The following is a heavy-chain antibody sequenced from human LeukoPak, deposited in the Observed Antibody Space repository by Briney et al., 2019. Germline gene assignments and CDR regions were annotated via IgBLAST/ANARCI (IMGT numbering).Heavy chain of an antibody. Sequence: GGSLRLSCAASGFTFSSHWMSWVRQAPGQGLEWVANINRDGSEKYYVDSVKGRFTISRDNAYNSLYLQMNSLRPEDTAIYFCATSSLVRGDPLYYLGQGTLVTVSS. J-gene: IGHJ4*02. CDR1: GFTFSSHW. D-gene: IGHD3-10*01. V-gene: IGHV3-7*02. CDR3: ATSSLVRGDPLYY. CDR2: INRDGSEK.